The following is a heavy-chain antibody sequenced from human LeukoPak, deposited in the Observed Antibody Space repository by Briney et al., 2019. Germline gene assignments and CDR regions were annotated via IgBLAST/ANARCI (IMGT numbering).Heavy chain of an antibody. J-gene: IGHJ3*02. Sequence: SETLSLTCTVSGGSISSSSYYWGWIRQPPGKGLEWIGSIYYSGSTYYNPSLKSRVTISVDTSKNQFSLKLSSVTAADTAVYYCARVPPHYYDYSGFHFDIWGQGTMVTVSS. D-gene: IGHD3-22*01. CDR3: ARVPPHYYDYSGFHFDI. V-gene: IGHV4-39*01. CDR1: GGSISSSSYY. CDR2: IYYSGST.